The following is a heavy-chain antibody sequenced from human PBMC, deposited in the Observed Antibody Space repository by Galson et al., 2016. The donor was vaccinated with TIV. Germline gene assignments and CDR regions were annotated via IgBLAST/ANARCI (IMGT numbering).Heavy chain of an antibody. V-gene: IGHV3-20*04. CDR3: VKANIYLEEIMADGAFDF. J-gene: IGHJ3*01. Sequence: SLRLSCAASGFTFDDHGMSWVRQPPGKGLEWVSGINWNGGGTAYADSVKGRFTISRDNAKNSLYLQMNSLRPEDTAFYYCVKANIYLEEIMADGAFDFWGQGTRVTVSS. D-gene: IGHD3-3*01. CDR1: GFTFDDHG. CDR2: INWNGGGT.